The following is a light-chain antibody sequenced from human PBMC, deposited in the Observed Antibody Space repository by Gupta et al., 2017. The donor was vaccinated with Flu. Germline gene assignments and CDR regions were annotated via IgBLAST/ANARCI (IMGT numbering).Light chain of an antibody. V-gene: IGKV3-11*01. CDR1: QSVGSS. J-gene: IGKJ4*01. Sequence: EIVLTQSPAALSLSPGEAATISCSASQSVGSSLVWFQQKPGQAPRLLIYDASKRATGVPARFSGSGSGTDFTLTIRSLEPEDFAVYYCHQRVNCPITFGGGTKVDIK. CDR2: DAS. CDR3: HQRVNCPIT.